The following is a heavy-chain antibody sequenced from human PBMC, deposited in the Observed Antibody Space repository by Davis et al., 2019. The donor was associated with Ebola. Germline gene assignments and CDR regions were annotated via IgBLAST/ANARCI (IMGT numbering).Heavy chain of an antibody. V-gene: IGHV3-64*04. Sequence: GESLKIPCSVPGFMFSSYTMHWVRQAPGKGLQYVSGITNNGGSTYYADSVKGRFTISRDTSKNTLYLQMNSLRAEGTAVYYCARDPGTRTHYYGMDVWGQGTTVTVSS. CDR3: ARDPGTRTHYYGMDV. CDR2: ITNNGGST. D-gene: IGHD2-2*01. CDR1: GFMFSSYT. J-gene: IGHJ6*02.